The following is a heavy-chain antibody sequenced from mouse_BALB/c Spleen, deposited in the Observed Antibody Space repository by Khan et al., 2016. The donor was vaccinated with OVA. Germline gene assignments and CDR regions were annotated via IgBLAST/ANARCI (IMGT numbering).Heavy chain of an antibody. CDR3: VRTGDYVCWDCNY. CDR2: MSSDSSTI. V-gene: IGHV5-17*02. Sequence: EVELVESGGGLVQPGGSRKLSCAASGFTFSSFGMHWVRQAPKKGLEWVAYMSSDSSTIYYVDTVKGRFTISRDNPKNTLFLQMTSLRSEATAMFYCVRTGDYVCWDCNYGGAGTSVTVSA. CDR1: GFTFSSFG. J-gene: IGHJ1*01. D-gene: IGHD2-4*01.